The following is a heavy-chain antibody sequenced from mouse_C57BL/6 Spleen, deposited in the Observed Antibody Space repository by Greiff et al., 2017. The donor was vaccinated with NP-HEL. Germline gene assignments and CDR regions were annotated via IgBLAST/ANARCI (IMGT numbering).Heavy chain of an antibody. CDR3: AGIYYYGSGYFDV. CDR1: GFSLTSYG. J-gene: IGHJ1*03. D-gene: IGHD1-1*01. CDR2: IWSGGST. V-gene: IGHV2-2*01. Sequence: QVQLKESGPGLVQPSQSLSITCTVSGFSLTSYGVHWVRQSPGKGLEWLGVIWSGGSTDYNAAFISRLSISKDNSKSQVFFKMNSLQADDTAIYYCAGIYYYGSGYFDVWGTGTTVTVSS.